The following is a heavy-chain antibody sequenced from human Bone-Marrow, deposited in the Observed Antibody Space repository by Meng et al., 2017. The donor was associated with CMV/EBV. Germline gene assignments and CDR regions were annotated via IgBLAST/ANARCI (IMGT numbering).Heavy chain of an antibody. V-gene: IGHV3-23*01. CDR2: ISGDAVST. J-gene: IGHJ4*02. D-gene: IGHD6-19*01. CDR1: GFSYSSYA. Sequence: CSASGFSYSSYAMRWVRQAPGKGLEWVSAISGDAVSTYYADSVKGRFTISRDNSENTLYLQMKSLRAEDTAVYYCAKVGESSAWSLEYWGQGTLVTVSS. CDR3: AKVGESSAWSLEY.